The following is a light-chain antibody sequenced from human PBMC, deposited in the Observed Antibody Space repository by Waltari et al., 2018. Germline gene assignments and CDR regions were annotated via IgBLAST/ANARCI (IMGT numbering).Light chain of an antibody. Sequence: DIVMTPSPNSLAVSLGERATINCKSSQSVLSSSNNKNYLVWYQQKPGQPPKLRVYWASTRESGVPDRFSGSGSGTDFTLTISSLQAEDVAVYYCQQYYSAPLTFGGGTKVEIK. CDR2: WAS. CDR1: QSVLSSSNNKNY. CDR3: QQYYSAPLT. V-gene: IGKV4-1*01. J-gene: IGKJ4*01.